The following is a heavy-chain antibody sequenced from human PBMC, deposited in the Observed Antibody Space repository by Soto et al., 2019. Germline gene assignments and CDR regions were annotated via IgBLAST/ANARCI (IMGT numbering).Heavy chain of an antibody. CDR2: IHYSQSS. CDR3: AKMGDDHGRSYFDS. Sequence: SATLSLTCTVSGGSINSPVFWAWLRQPPGKGLEWIASIHYSQSSYSHPSLRSRITISAGASMDQFSLRLASMTAADTAVYYCAKMGDDHGRSYFDSWGQGLLVTVSS. J-gene: IGHJ4*02. CDR1: GGSINSPVF. V-gene: IGHV4-39*01. D-gene: IGHD1-26*01.